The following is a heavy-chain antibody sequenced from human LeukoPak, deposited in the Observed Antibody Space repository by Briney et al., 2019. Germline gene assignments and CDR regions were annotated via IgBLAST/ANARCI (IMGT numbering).Heavy chain of an antibody. CDR3: GRGGEGITFGGVIEFDY. V-gene: IGHV4-31*03. Sequence: SRTLSLTCTVSGGSISSGGYYWSWIRQHPGKGLEWIGYIYYSGSTYYNPSLKSRVTISVDTSKNQFSLELSSVTGADTGVYYCGRGGEGITFGGVIEFDYWGQGTLVTVSS. D-gene: IGHD3-16*01. CDR2: IYYSGST. J-gene: IGHJ4*02. CDR1: GGSISSGGYY.